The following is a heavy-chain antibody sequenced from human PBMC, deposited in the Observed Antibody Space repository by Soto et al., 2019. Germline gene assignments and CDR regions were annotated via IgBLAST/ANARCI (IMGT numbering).Heavy chain of an antibody. CDR2: ISYDGGLQ. CDR3: VSDGGYGNASVPYS. D-gene: IGHD5-18*01. J-gene: IGHJ4*02. Sequence: QAQLVESGGGVVQPGRSLRLSCAASGFTFSSYGMHWVRQAPGTGLEWVAVISYDGGLQHYADSVKGRFTISRDNSKNMVLLQRHSLRAEDTAVYYCVSDGGYGNASVPYSWGQGTLVSVSS. V-gene: IGHV3-30*03. CDR1: GFTFSSYG.